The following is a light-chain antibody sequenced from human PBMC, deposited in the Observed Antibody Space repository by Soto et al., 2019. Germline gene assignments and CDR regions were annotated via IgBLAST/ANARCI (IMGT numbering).Light chain of an antibody. CDR1: QDISSY. CDR3: QQSYSIPFT. Sequence: DIQMTQSPSSLSASVGDRVTITCRASQDISSYLNWFQQKPGKVPKLLIYAASSLQCGVPSRFSGSGAGTDFTLTISSLQPEDFASYYCQQSYSIPFTFGPGTKVDI. V-gene: IGKV1-39*01. J-gene: IGKJ3*01. CDR2: AAS.